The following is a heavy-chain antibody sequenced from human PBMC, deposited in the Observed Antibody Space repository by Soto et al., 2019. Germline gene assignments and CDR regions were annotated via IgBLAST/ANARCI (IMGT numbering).Heavy chain of an antibody. Sequence: SQTLSLTCTVSGGCISSSSYYWGWIREPRGKGLEWIGSVYYSGSTYDNRSIESRINLSVDRSKSQFSLKLTSVTAADTAVYYCARLLYDSRGYYYFDYWGQGTLVTVSS. CDR3: ARLLYDSRGYYYFDY. CDR1: GGCISSSSYY. CDR2: VYYSGST. V-gene: IGHV4-39*01. D-gene: IGHD3-22*01. J-gene: IGHJ4*02.